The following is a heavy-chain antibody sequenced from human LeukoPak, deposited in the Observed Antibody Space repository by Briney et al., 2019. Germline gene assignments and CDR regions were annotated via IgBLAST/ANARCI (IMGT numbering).Heavy chain of an antibody. D-gene: IGHD2/OR15-2a*01. V-gene: IGHV3-11*01. CDR2: ISSSGSTI. CDR3: ARSTLPQRRRRIFPFDY. CDR1: GFTFSDYY. Sequence: PGGSLRLSCAASGFTFSDYYMSWIRQAPGKGLEWVSYISSSGSTIYYADSVKGRFTISRDNAKNSLYLQMNSLRAEDTAVYYCARSTLPQRRRRIFPFDYWGQGTLVTVSS. J-gene: IGHJ4*02.